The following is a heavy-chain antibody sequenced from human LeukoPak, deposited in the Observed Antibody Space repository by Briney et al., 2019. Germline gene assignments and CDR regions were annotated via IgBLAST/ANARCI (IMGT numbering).Heavy chain of an antibody. CDR2: IYDSGST. D-gene: IGHD1-14*01. Sequence: SETLSLTCTVSGGSISSYYWSWIRQPPGKGLEWIGYIYDSGSTNYNPSLKSRVTISVDTSKNQFSLKLSSVTAADTAVYYCAKTTKLTVSYYYYYMDVWGKGTTVTVSS. CDR1: GGSISSYY. J-gene: IGHJ6*03. V-gene: IGHV4-59*12. CDR3: AKTTKLTVSYYYYYMDV.